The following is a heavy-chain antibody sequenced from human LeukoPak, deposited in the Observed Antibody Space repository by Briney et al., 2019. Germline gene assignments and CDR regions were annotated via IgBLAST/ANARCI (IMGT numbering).Heavy chain of an antibody. J-gene: IGHJ6*02. D-gene: IGHD3-10*01. CDR2: ISGSGGST. CDR3: ARIVCGGVRGVCYYYYGMDV. Sequence: PGGSLRLSCAASGFTFSSYAMSWVRQAPGKGLEWVSAISGSGGSTYYADSVKGRFTISRDNSKNTLYLQMNSLRAEDTAVYYCARIVCGGVRGVCYYYYGMDVWGQGTTVTVSS. V-gene: IGHV3-23*01. CDR1: GFTFSSYA.